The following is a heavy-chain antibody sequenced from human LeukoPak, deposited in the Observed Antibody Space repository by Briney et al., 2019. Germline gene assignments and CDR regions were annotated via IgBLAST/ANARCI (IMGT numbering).Heavy chain of an antibody. CDR3: ARGRFDIVSGYYADY. CDR1: GGSMSSYY. D-gene: IGHD3-9*01. CDR2: IYYSGTT. V-gene: IGHV4-59*01. Sequence: SETLSLTCTVSGGSMSSYYWNWIRQPPGKGLEWVAYIYYSGTTNYNPSLKSRVTISVDASRKHFSLKLTSVTAADTAVYYCARGRFDIVSGYYADYWGQGTLVTVSS. J-gene: IGHJ4*02.